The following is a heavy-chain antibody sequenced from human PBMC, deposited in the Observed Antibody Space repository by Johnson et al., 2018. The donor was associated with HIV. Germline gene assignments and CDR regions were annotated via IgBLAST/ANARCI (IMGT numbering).Heavy chain of an antibody. Sequence: QMQLVESGGGVVQPGRSLRLSCAASGFTFSSHGMHWVRQAPGKGLEWVALISYDESNKYYVDSVKGRFTISRDNSKNTLHLQMNSLRAEDTAVYYCASLSDDAFDFWGQGTMVTVSS. CDR2: ISYDESNK. V-gene: IGHV3-30*03. CDR3: ASLSDDAFDF. J-gene: IGHJ3*01. CDR1: GFTFSSHG.